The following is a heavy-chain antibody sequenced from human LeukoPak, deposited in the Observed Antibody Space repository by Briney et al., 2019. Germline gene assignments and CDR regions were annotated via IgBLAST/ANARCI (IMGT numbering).Heavy chain of an antibody. V-gene: IGHV1-2*02. D-gene: IGHD6-19*01. CDR2: INPNSGAT. J-gene: IGHJ4*02. Sequence: GASVKVSCKASGYTFTGYFMHWVRQASGQGLEWMGWINPNSGATNYAEKFKGRVTMARDTSITTAYMELSRLTSDDTAVYYCARGGSIAVAGTLFDSWGQGTLLTVSS. CDR3: ARGGSIAVAGTLFDS. CDR1: GYTFTGYF.